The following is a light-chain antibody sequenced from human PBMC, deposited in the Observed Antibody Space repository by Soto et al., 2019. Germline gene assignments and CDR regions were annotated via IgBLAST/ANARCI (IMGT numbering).Light chain of an antibody. Sequence: FXAACVGDRVTITFRASQDISDYLAWYQQRPGKAPKLLIYAASTLQSGVPSRFSGSGSGTEFTLTISSLQPEDFATYSCQQLNSYPLTFGGGTKVDIK. V-gene: IGKV1-9*01. CDR3: QQLNSYPLT. CDR2: AAS. CDR1: QDISDY. J-gene: IGKJ4*01.